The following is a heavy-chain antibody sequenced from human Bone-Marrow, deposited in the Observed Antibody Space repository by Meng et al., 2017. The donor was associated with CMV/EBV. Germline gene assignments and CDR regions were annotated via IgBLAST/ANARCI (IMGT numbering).Heavy chain of an antibody. V-gene: IGHV3-9*01. CDR1: GFTFDDYA. D-gene: IGHD4-11*01. J-gene: IGHJ6*02. CDR2: ISWNSGSI. Sequence: SLKISCAASGFTFDDYAMHWVRQAPGKGLEWVSGISWNSGSIGYADSVKGRFTISRDNSRNTLYLQMSSLRADDTAIYYCAKILQAHIIAYYYGMDVWGQGTPVTVSS. CDR3: AKILQAHIIAYYYGMDV.